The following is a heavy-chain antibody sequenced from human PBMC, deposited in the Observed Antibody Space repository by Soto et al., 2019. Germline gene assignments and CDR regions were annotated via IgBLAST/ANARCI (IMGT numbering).Heavy chain of an antibody. V-gene: IGHV3-9*01. J-gene: IGHJ6*02. Sequence: EVQLVESGGGLVQPGRSLRLSCAASGFTFDDYAMHWVRQAPGKGLEWVSGISWNSGSIGYADSVKGRFTISRDNAKNSLYLQMNSLRAEDTALYYCAKAVNGSGSPYYYYGMEVWGRGTTVTVFS. CDR3: AKAVNGSGSPYYYYGMEV. CDR2: ISWNSGSI. D-gene: IGHD3-10*01. CDR1: GFTFDDYA.